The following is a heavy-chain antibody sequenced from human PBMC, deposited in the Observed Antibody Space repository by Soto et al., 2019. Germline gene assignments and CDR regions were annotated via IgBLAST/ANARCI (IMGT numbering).Heavy chain of an antibody. V-gene: IGHV3-23*01. Sequence: EVQLLDSGGGLVQPGESLRLACAASGFTITSSAMSWVRQAPGKGLEWVSTTGISGRTTYYADSVKGRFTVSRDDSKNTLDLQVSSLRAEDTGVYYCATVHNTSRSFDYWGQGTPVTVSS. J-gene: IGHJ4*02. CDR3: ATVHNTSRSFDY. D-gene: IGHD1-20*01. CDR2: TGISGRTT. CDR1: GFTITSSA.